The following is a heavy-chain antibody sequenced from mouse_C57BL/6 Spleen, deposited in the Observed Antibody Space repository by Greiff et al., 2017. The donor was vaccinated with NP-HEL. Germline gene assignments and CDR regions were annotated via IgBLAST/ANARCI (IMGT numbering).Heavy chain of an antibody. Sequence: QVQLQQSGAELMKPGASVKLSCKATSYTFTGYWIEWVKQRPGHGLEWIGEILPGGGSTNYNAKCKSKATFTADTSSNTAYMQLSSLATEDSAIYYCARWGRFAYWGQGTLVTVAA. CDR3: ARWGRFAY. CDR2: ILPGGGST. V-gene: IGHV1-9*01. D-gene: IGHD3-3*01. CDR1: SYTFTGYW. J-gene: IGHJ3*01.